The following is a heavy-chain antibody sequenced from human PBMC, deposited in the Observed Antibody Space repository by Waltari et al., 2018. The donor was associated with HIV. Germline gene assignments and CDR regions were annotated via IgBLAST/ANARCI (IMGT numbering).Heavy chain of an antibody. CDR2: SLHSGNT. CDR1: GYSIESGYY. V-gene: IGHV4-38-2*01. J-gene: IGHJ4*02. CDR3: ASGSRRGHSHGIDY. D-gene: IGHD5-18*01. Sequence: QVQLQESGPGLVKPSETLSLTCSVSGYSIESGYYWGWILQPPGKALEWIGSSLHSGNTYYNPSLKSRLTISLDTSKNQVSLKLSSVTAADTAVYYCASGSRRGHSHGIDYWGQGTLVTVSS.